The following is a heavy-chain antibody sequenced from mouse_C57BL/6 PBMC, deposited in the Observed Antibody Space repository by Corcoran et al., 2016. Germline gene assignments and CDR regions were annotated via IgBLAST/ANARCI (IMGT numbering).Heavy chain of an antibody. J-gene: IGHJ3*01. V-gene: IGHV1-19*01. CDR1: GYTFTDYY. Sequence: EVQLQQSGPVLVKPGASVKMSCKASGYTFTDYYMNWVKQSHGKSLEWIGVINPYNGGTSYNQKFKGKATLTVDKSSSTAYMELNSLTSEDSAVYYGARRGAYSNSWFAYWGQGTLVTVSA. CDR3: ARRGAYSNSWFAY. D-gene: IGHD2-5*01. CDR2: INPYNGGT.